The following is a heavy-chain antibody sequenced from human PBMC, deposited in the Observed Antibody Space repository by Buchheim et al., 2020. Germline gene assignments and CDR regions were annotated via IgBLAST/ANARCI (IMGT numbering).Heavy chain of an antibody. Sequence: QVQLQESGPGLVKPSETLSLTCTVSGGSISSYYWSWIRQPPGKGLEWIGYIYYSGSTNYNPSLKSRVTISVDTSKNQFSLKLSSVTAADTAVYYCARVVWFGEPLRVNYYYYGMDVWGQGTT. CDR1: GGSISSYY. CDR2: IYYSGST. CDR3: ARVVWFGEPLRVNYYYYGMDV. J-gene: IGHJ6*02. D-gene: IGHD3-10*01. V-gene: IGHV4-59*01.